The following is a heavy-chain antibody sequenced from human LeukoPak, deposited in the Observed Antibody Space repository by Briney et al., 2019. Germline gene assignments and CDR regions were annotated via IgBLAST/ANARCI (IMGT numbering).Heavy chain of an antibody. V-gene: IGHV6-1*01. CDR2: TCYWSRWGS. Sequence: SQTLSLTCAISGDSVSSTSACWTWIRQSPSSGLEWLGRTCYWSRWGSDYAPSLKSRITVNADTSKNQFSLQLKSVTPEDTAVYYCAREGDWAGTAYWGQGTLVAVPA. CDR1: GDSVSSTSAC. D-gene: IGHD3/OR15-3a*01. J-gene: IGHJ4*02. CDR3: AREGDWAGTAY.